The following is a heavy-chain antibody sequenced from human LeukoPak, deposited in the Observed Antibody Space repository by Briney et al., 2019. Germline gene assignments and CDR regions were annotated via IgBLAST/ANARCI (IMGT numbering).Heavy chain of an antibody. J-gene: IGHJ4*02. CDR1: GFTFSSYG. CDR2: ISSDGSNK. D-gene: IGHD3-10*01. Sequence: PGGSLRLSCAASGFTFSSYGMHWVRQAPGKGLEWVAVISSDGSNKYYADSVKGRFTISRDNSKNTLYLQMNSLRAEDTAVYYCAKQARRAYYYGSGTYARSHYFDYWGQGTLVTVSS. CDR3: AKQARRAYYYGSGTYARSHYFDY. V-gene: IGHV3-30*18.